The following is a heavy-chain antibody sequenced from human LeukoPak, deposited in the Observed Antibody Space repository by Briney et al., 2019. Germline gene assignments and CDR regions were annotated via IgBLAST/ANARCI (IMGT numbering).Heavy chain of an antibody. J-gene: IGHJ1*01. Sequence: GGSLRLSCAASGFTFSSYSMNWVRQAPGKGLEWVSYISSSSSTIYYADSVKGRFTISRDNAKNSLYLQMNSLRAEDTAVYYCARDSYYYDSSGMEYFQHWGQGTLVTVSS. CDR1: GFTFSSYS. V-gene: IGHV3-48*04. CDR2: ISSSSSTI. CDR3: ARDSYYYDSSGMEYFQH. D-gene: IGHD3-22*01.